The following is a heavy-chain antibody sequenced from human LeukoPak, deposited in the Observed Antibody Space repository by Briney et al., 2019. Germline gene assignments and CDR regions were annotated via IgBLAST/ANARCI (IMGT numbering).Heavy chain of an antibody. V-gene: IGHV4-61*02. CDR1: GDSSSSGSYY. J-gene: IGHJ3*01. Sequence: SETLSLTCTVSGDSSSSGSYYWSWIRQPAGKGLEWIGRIHPSGSTNYNPSLKSRVTISVDTSKNQFSLKLSSVTAADTAVYYCASSKLGIDAFDVWGQGTMVTVSS. D-gene: IGHD7-27*01. CDR3: ASSKLGIDAFDV. CDR2: IHPSGST.